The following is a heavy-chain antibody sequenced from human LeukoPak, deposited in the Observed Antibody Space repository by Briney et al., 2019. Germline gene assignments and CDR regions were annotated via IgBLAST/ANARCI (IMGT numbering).Heavy chain of an antibody. V-gene: IGHV4-30-2*01. D-gene: IGHD7-27*01. J-gene: IGHJ6*02. Sequence: PSETLSLTCAVSGGSISSGGYSWSWIRQPPGKGLEWIGYIYHSGSTYYNPSLKSRVTISVDRSKNQFSLKLSSVTAADTAVYYCARSDWGRYGMDVWGQGITVTVSS. CDR1: GGSISSGGYS. CDR2: IYHSGST. CDR3: ARSDWGRYGMDV.